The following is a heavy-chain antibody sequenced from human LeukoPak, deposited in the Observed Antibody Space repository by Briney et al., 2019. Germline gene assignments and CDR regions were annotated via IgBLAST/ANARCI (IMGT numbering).Heavy chain of an antibody. Sequence: GESLKISCKGYGYSFTTYWIGWVRQMPGKGLECMGIIYPGDSDTRYSPSFQGHVTISADKSITTAYLQWSSLRASDTAIYYCARRMSTSEYFEYWGQGTLVSVSS. CDR1: GYSFTTYW. CDR2: IYPGDSDT. CDR3: ARRMSTSEYFEY. D-gene: IGHD1-14*01. J-gene: IGHJ4*02. V-gene: IGHV5-51*01.